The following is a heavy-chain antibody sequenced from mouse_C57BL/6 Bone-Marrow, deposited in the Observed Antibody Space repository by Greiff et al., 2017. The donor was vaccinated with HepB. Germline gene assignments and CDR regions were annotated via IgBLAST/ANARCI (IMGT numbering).Heavy chain of an antibody. J-gene: IGHJ3*01. CDR2: IRNKANNHAT. Sequence: EVKVVESGGGLVQPGGSMKLSCAASGFTFSDAWMDWVRQSPEKGLEWVAEIRNKANNHATYYAESVKGRFTISRDDSKSSVYLQMNSLRAEDTGIYYCTRGYYSNYVWFAYWGQGTLVTVSA. CDR1: GFTFSDAW. V-gene: IGHV6-6*01. CDR3: TRGYYSNYVWFAY. D-gene: IGHD2-5*01.